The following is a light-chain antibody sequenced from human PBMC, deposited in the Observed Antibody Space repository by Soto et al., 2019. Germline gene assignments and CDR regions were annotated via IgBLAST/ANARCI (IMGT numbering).Light chain of an antibody. V-gene: IGKV3-15*01. CDR2: GAS. Sequence: MTQSPATLSVSPGERATLSCRASQSVSSNLAWYQQKPGQAPRLLIYGASNRATGIPARFSGSGSGTEFTLTISSLQSEDFAVYYCQQYNKWPPRTFGQGTKVDIK. J-gene: IGKJ1*01. CDR1: QSVSSN. CDR3: QQYNKWPPRT.